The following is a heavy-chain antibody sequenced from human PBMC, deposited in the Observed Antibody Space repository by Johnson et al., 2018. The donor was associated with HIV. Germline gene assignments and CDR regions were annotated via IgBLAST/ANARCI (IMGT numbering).Heavy chain of an antibody. J-gene: IGHJ3*02. CDR1: GLTFSSFA. D-gene: IGHD2-15*01. V-gene: IGHV3-23*04. CDR2: ISSSGGGT. CDR3: AKEDGVVAAMNAFDI. Sequence: VQLVESGGGVVQPGRSLRLSCAASGLTFSSFAINWVRQAPGKGLELVSAISSSGGGTYYADYEKGRFTISRDNSKNTLSLQMNSLRAEDTALYYCAKEDGVVAAMNAFDIWGPGTMVTVSS.